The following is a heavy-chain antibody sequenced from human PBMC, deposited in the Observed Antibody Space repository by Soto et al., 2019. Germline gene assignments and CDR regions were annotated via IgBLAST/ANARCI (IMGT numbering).Heavy chain of an antibody. V-gene: IGHV3-30*18. Sequence: GGSLRLSCAASGFTLSSYGTHWVRQAPGKGLEWVAVIAYEGINKYYADSVKGRFTISRDNSKNTLYLQMNSLRAEDTAVYYCAKERDSFGSGGYYFDNWGQGTLVTVSS. J-gene: IGHJ4*02. CDR2: IAYEGINK. CDR3: AKERDSFGSGGYYFDN. D-gene: IGHD6-19*01. CDR1: GFTLSSYG.